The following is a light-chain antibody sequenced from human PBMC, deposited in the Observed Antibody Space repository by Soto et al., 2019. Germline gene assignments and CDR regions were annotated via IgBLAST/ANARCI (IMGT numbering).Light chain of an antibody. J-gene: IGLJ1*01. CDR2: EVT. CDR1: SGDIGSYNR. CDR3: SSYTNINTRACV. V-gene: IGLV2-14*01. Sequence: QSVLTQPASVSGSPGQSITISCTGTSGDIGSYNRVSWYQQHPGKAPKLIIYEVTDRPSGVSNRFSGSKSGKTASLTISGLQAEDEAEYYCSSYTNINTRACVFGTGTKGTVL.